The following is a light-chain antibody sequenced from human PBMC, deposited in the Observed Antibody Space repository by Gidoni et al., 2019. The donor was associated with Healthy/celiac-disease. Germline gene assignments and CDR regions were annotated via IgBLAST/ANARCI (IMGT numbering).Light chain of an antibody. J-gene: IGLJ3*02. CDR1: NIGSKS. CDR2: YDS. Sequence: SYVLTQPPSVSVAPGKTARITCGGNNIGSKSVHWYQQKPGQAPVLVIYYDSDRPSGIPEGFSGSNSGNTDTLTISRVEAGDEADYYCQVWDSSSWVFGGGTKLTVL. V-gene: IGLV3-21*04. CDR3: QVWDSSSWV.